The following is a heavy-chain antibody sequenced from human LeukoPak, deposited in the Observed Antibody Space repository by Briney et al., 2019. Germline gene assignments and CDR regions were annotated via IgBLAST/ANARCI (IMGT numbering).Heavy chain of an antibody. Sequence: GESLKISCKGSGYSFSSSWIGWVRQMPGKGLEWMGIIYPGDSDTRYSPSFQGQVSISADKSISTAYLQWVSLKASDTAMYYCARVTAVTNDALDIWGQGTMVTVSS. V-gene: IGHV5-51*01. CDR2: IYPGDSDT. CDR3: ARVTAVTNDALDI. CDR1: GYSFSSSW. J-gene: IGHJ3*02. D-gene: IGHD4-17*01.